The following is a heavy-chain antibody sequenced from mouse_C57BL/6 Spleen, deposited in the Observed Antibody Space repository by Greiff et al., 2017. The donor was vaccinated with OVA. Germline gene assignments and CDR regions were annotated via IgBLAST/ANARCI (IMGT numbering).Heavy chain of an antibody. V-gene: IGHV5-4*03. J-gene: IGHJ2*01. CDR2: ISDGGSYT. CDR1: GFTFSSYA. D-gene: IGHD2-12*01. Sequence: EVMLVESGGGLVKPGGSLKLSCAASGFTFSSYAMSWVRQTPEKRLEWVATISDGGSYTYYPDNVKGRFTISRDNAKNNLYLQMSHLKSEDTAMYYGARVGLLSYYFDYWGQGTTLTVSS. CDR3: ARVGLLSYYFDY.